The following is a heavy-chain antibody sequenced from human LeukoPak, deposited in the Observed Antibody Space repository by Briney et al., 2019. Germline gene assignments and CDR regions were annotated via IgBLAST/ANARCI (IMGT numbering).Heavy chain of an antibody. V-gene: IGHV1-69*06. CDR1: GGTLSSYA. CDR2: IIPIFGTA. J-gene: IGHJ4*02. Sequence: SVKVSCQASGGTLSSYAISWVRQAPGQGLEWMGGIIPIFGTANYAQKFQGRVTITADKSTSTAYMELSSLRSEDTAVYYCAMVRYSYALYYFDYWGQGTLVTVSS. D-gene: IGHD5-18*01. CDR3: AMVRYSYALYYFDY.